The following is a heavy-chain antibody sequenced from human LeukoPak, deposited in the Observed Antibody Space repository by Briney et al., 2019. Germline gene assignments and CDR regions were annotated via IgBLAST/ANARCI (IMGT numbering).Heavy chain of an antibody. CDR2: ISSSSSYI. Sequence: GGSLRLSCAASGFTFSSYAMSWVRQAPGKGLEWVSSISSSSSYIYYADSVKGRFTISRDNAKNSLYLQMNSLRAEGTAVYYCASGFYAIRDVWGKGTTVTVSS. CDR3: ASGFYAIRDV. CDR1: GFTFSSYA. D-gene: IGHD3-16*01. J-gene: IGHJ6*04. V-gene: IGHV3-21*01.